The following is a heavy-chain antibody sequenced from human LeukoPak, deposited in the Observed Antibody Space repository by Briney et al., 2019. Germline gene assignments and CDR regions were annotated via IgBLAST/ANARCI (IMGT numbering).Heavy chain of an antibody. Sequence: ASVKVSCKASGYTFTGYYMHWVRQAPGQGLEWMGIINPSGGSTSYAQKFQGRVTMTRDTSTSTVYMELSSLRSDDTAVYYCARIWASRAEQWLVGNWFDPWGQGTLVTVSS. CDR3: ARIWASRAEQWLVGNWFDP. CDR1: GYTFTGYY. CDR2: INPSGGST. D-gene: IGHD6-19*01. V-gene: IGHV1-46*01. J-gene: IGHJ5*02.